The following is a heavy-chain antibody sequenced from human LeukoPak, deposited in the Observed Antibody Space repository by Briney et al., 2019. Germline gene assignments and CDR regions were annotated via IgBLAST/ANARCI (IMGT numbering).Heavy chain of an antibody. J-gene: IGHJ4*02. Sequence: GGPLRLSCAPSGFTSSSYWMSWVRQAPGKGLEWVSAISDSGGSTYYADSVKGRFTISRDNSKTTLYLQMNSLRADDTAVYYCAKGGRYCSGGNCYFFDYWGQGTLVTVSS. CDR3: AKGGRYCSGGNCYFFDY. D-gene: IGHD2-15*01. CDR2: ISDSGGST. CDR1: GFTSSSYW. V-gene: IGHV3-23*01.